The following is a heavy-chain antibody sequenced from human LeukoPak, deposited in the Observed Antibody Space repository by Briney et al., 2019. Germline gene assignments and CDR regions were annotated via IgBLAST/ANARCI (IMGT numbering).Heavy chain of an antibody. CDR1: GFTFSSYE. CDR3: AKDYLIGD. J-gene: IGHJ4*02. CDR2: ISSSGSTI. V-gene: IGHV3-48*03. D-gene: IGHD3-10*01. Sequence: GGSLRLSCAASGFTFSSYEMNWVRQAPGKGLEWVSYISSSGSTIYYADSVKGRFTISRDNSKNTLYLQMNSLRAEDTAVYYCAKDYLIGDWGQGTLVTVSS.